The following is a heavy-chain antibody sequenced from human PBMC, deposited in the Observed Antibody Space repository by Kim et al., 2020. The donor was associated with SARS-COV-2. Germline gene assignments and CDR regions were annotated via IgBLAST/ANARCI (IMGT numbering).Heavy chain of an antibody. Sequence: ASVKVSCKASGYTFTSYGISWVRQAPGQGLEWMGWISAYNGNTNYAQKLQGRVTMTTDTSTSTAYMELRSLRSDDTAVYYCARDPGLRGYSYGYYYYYGMDVWGQGTTVTVSS. V-gene: IGHV1-18*04. J-gene: IGHJ6*02. CDR1: GYTFTSYG. CDR2: ISAYNGNT. D-gene: IGHD5-18*01. CDR3: ARDPGLRGYSYGYYYYYGMDV.